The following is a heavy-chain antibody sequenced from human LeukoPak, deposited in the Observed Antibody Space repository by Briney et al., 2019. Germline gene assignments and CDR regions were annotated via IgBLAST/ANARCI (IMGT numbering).Heavy chain of an antibody. V-gene: IGHV3-43*01. CDR3: AKDITPSSKSGYFDY. Sequence: GGSLRLSCAVSGFTFDDYTMHWVRQAPGKGLEWVSLISWDGGSTYYADSVKGRFTISRDNSKNSLYLQMNSLRTEDTALYYCAKDITPSSKSGYFDYWGQGTLVTVSS. CDR2: ISWDGGST. D-gene: IGHD4-11*01. J-gene: IGHJ4*02. CDR1: GFTFDDYT.